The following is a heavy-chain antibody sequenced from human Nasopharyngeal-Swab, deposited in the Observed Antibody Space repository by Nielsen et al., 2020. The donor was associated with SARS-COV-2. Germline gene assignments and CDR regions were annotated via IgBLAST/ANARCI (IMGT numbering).Heavy chain of an antibody. V-gene: IGHV4-39*01. Sequence: SETLSLTCTVSGGSISSSSYYWGWIRQPPGKGLEWIGSIYYSGSTYYNPSLKSRVTISVDTSKNQFSLKLSSVTAADTAVYYCARSLAMVRGWSAFYLIGWLDPWGQGTLVTVSS. D-gene: IGHD3-10*01. CDR1: GGSISSSSYY. J-gene: IGHJ5*02. CDR3: ARSLAMVRGWSAFYLIGWLDP. CDR2: IYYSGST.